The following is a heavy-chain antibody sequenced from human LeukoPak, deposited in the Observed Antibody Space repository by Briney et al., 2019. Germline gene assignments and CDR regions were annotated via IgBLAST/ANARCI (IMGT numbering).Heavy chain of an antibody. J-gene: IGHJ4*02. CDR2: TYNSYT. CDR3: ARALAQGGSFDLYYFDS. Sequence: ASVKVSCKASGYTSTTYGISWVRQAPGQGLEWMGWTYNSYTHYAQTLRDRLTMTTDTSTSTSYMELRRLRSDDTAVYYCARALAQGGSFDLYYFDSWGQGSLVTVSS. CDR1: GYTSTTYG. V-gene: IGHV1-18*01. D-gene: IGHD3-9*01.